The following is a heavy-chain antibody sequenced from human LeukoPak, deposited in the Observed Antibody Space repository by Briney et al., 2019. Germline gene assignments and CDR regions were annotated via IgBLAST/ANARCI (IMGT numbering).Heavy chain of an antibody. V-gene: IGHV5-51*01. CDR1: GYSFTSYW. D-gene: IGHD3-10*01. CDR3: ARRVGYYGSGSTVHMDV. CDR2: IYPGDSDT. Sequence: GESLKISCKGSGYSFTSYWIGWVRQMPGKGLEWMGIIYPGDSDTRYSPSFQGQVTISADKSISTAYLQWSSLKASDTAMYYCARRVGYYGSGSTVHMDVWGQGTTVTVSS. J-gene: IGHJ6*02.